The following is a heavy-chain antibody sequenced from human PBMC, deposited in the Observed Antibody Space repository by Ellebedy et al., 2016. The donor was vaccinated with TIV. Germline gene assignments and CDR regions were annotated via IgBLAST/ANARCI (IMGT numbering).Heavy chain of an antibody. V-gene: IGHV3-9*01. CDR3: AKEYYDFWSGPFDY. J-gene: IGHJ4*02. Sequence: SLKISCAASGFTFDDYAMHWVRQAPGKGLEWVSGISWNSGSIGYADSVKGRFTISRDNAKNSLYLQMNSLRAEDTALYYCAKEYYDFWSGPFDYWGQGTLVTVSS. D-gene: IGHD3-3*01. CDR1: GFTFDDYA. CDR2: ISWNSGSI.